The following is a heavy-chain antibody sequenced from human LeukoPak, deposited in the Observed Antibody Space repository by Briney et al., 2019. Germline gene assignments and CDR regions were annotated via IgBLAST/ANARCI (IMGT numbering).Heavy chain of an antibody. D-gene: IGHD3-10*01. V-gene: IGHV3-9*03. Sequence: TGGSLRLSCAASGFTFDDYAMHWVRQAPGKGLEWVSGISWNSDMIGYADSVKGRFTISRDNAKNSLYLQMNSLRAEDMALYYCARSKYLGGSYDYWGQGTLVTVSS. J-gene: IGHJ4*02. CDR2: ISWNSDMI. CDR1: GFTFDDYA. CDR3: ARSKYLGGSYDY.